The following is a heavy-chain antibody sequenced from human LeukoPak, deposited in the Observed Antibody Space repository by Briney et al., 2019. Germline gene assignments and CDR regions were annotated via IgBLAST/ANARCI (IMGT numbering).Heavy chain of an antibody. CDR2: INHSGST. CDR3: ARLIYSMAPDYYYYYYMDV. Sequence: PSETLSLTCAVYGGSFSGYYWSWIRQPPGKGLEWIGEINHSGSTNYNPSLKSRVTISVDTSKNQFSLKLSSVTAADTAVYYCARLIYSMAPDYYYYYYMDVWGKGTTVTVSS. CDR1: GGSFSGYY. J-gene: IGHJ6*03. D-gene: IGHD4-11*01. V-gene: IGHV4-34*01.